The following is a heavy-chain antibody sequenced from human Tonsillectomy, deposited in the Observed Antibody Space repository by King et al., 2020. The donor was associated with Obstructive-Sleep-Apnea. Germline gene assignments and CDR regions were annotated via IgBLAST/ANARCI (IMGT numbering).Heavy chain of an antibody. CDR2: IFYSGST. CDR1: GGSISISSYY. Sequence: QLQESGPGLVKPSETLSLTCTVSGGSISISSYYWGWIRQPPGEGLEWIGSIFYSGSTSYNPSLNSRVTISVDPSKNQFSLKLSSVTAADTAVYYCARETSPRVPAAPINYYYYGMDVWGQGTTVTVSS. V-gene: IGHV4-39*07. D-gene: IGHD2-2*01. CDR3: ARETSPRVPAAPINYYYYGMDV. J-gene: IGHJ6*02.